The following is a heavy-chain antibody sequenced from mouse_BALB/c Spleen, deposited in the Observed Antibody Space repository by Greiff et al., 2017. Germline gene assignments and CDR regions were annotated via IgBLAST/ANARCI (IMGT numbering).Heavy chain of an antibody. Sequence: DAGGGLVQPKGSLKLSCAASGFTFNTNAMNWVRQAPGKGLEWVARIRSKSNNYATYYADSVKDRFTISRDDSQSMLYLQMNNLKTEDTAMYYCVKGVYFDVWGAGTTVTVSS. CDR2: IRSKSNNYAT. CDR1: GFTFNTNA. J-gene: IGHJ1*01. CDR3: VKGVYFDV. D-gene: IGHD3-3*01. V-gene: IGHV10S3*01.